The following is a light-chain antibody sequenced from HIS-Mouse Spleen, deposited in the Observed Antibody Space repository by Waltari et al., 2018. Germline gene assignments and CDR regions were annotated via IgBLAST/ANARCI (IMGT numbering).Light chain of an antibody. V-gene: IGLV3-1*01. CDR3: QAWDSSTVV. CDR2: QDS. Sequence: SYELTQPPSVSVSPGQTASITCSVDKLGDKYACWYQQKPGHSPVLVIYQDSKRPSGIPERFSGSNSGNTATLTISGTQAMDEADYYCQAWDSSTVVFGGGTKLTVL. J-gene: IGLJ2*01. CDR1: KLGDKY.